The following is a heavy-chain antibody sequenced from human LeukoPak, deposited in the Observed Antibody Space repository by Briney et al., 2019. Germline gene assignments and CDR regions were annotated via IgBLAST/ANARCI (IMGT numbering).Heavy chain of an antibody. V-gene: IGHV3-21*01. CDR2: ISNIGNHI. J-gene: IGHJ4*02. D-gene: IGHD3-3*01. CDR1: GFTFSSYT. CDR3: ARTIFYGSNKGYFDY. Sequence: SGGSLRLSCAASGFTFSSYTMNWVRLTPGKGLEWVSSISNIGNHIYYADSVKGRFTISRDNAKNSLYLQMNSLRAEDTAVYYCARTIFYGSNKGYFDYWGQGTLVTVSS.